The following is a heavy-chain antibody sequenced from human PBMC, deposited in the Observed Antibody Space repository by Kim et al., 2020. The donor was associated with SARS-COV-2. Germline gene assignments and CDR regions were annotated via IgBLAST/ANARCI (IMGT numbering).Heavy chain of an antibody. Sequence: ASVKVSCKASGYTFTSYAMNWVRQAPGQGLEWMGWINTNTGNPTYAQGFTGRFVFSLDTSVSTAYLQISSLKAEDTAVYYCARVVVVAESPTFDPWGQGTLVTVSS. D-gene: IGHD2-15*01. J-gene: IGHJ5*02. V-gene: IGHV7-4-1*02. CDR3: ARVVVVAESPTFDP. CDR2: INTNTGNP. CDR1: GYTFTSYA.